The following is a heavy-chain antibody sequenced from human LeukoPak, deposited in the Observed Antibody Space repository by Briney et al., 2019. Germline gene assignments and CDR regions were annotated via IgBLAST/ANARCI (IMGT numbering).Heavy chain of an antibody. CDR1: GYTFTGYY. Sequence: ASVKVSCKASGYTFTGYYIHWVRQAPGQGLEWMGWINPNSGGTNYAQQFQGRVTMTRDTSISTVYMELDRLRPDDTAVYYCARGRYSSGWYWFDPWGQGTLVTVSS. CDR3: ARGRYSSGWYWFDP. CDR2: INPNSGGT. J-gene: IGHJ5*02. V-gene: IGHV1-2*02. D-gene: IGHD6-19*01.